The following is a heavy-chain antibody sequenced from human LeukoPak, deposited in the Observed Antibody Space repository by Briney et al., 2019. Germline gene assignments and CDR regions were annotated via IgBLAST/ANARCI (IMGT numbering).Heavy chain of an antibody. CDR1: GLTFSSYG. D-gene: IGHD3-16*01. Sequence: PGGSLRLSCAASGLTFSSYGMHWVRQAPGKGLEWVAVISYDGSNQYYADSVKGRFTISRDNSKNTLYLQMNSLRAEDTAVYYCAKDKGGGYGNDGFDIWGRGTMVTVSS. V-gene: IGHV3-30*18. J-gene: IGHJ3*02. CDR3: AKDKGGGYGNDGFDI. CDR2: ISYDGSNQ.